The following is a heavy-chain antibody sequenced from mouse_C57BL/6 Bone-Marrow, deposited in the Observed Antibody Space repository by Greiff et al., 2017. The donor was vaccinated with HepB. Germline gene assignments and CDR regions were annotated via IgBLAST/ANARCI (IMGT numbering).Heavy chain of an antibody. CDR2: INPNNGGT. Sequence: EVQLQQSGPELVKPGASVKISCKASGYTFTDYYMNWVKQSHGKSLEWIGDINPNNGGTSYNQKFKGKATLTVDKSSSTAYMELRSLTSEDSAVYYCARPFSFAYWGQGTLVTVSA. CDR3: ARPFSFAY. J-gene: IGHJ3*01. CDR1: GYTFTDYY. V-gene: IGHV1-26*01.